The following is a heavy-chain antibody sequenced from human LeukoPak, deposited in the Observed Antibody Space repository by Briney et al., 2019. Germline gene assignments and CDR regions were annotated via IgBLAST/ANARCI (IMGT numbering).Heavy chain of an antibody. Sequence: GASVKVSCKASGYTFTSYGISWVRQAPGQGLEWMGWISAYNGNTNYAQKLQGRVTMTTDTSTSTAYMELRSLRSEDTAVYYCARAGENSGSPLRHLDYWGQGTLVTVSS. D-gene: IGHD1-26*01. J-gene: IGHJ4*02. CDR1: GYTFTSYG. V-gene: IGHV1-18*01. CDR2: ISAYNGNT. CDR3: ARAGENSGSPLRHLDY.